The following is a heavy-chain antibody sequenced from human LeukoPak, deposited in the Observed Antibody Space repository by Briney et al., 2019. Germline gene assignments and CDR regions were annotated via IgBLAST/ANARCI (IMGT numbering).Heavy chain of an antibody. D-gene: IGHD4-17*01. V-gene: IGHV3-30-3*01. CDR2: ISYDGSNK. CDR1: GFTFSSYA. Sequence: PGRSLRLSCAASGFTFSSYAMHWVRQAPGKGLEWVAVISYDGSNKYYADSVKGRFTISRDNSKNTLYLQMNSLRAEDTAVYYCARTVDGDWDYWGQGTLVTVSS. CDR3: ARTVDGDWDY. J-gene: IGHJ4*02.